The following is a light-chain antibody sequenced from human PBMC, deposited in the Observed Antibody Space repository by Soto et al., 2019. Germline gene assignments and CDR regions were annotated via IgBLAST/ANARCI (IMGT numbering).Light chain of an antibody. V-gene: IGLV1-40*01. Sequence: QSVLTQPPSVSGAPWQSVTISCTGTSSNIGAGYDIHWYQQPPGTAPKLVIYNNHNRPSGVPDRFSGSKSGTSGSLAITGLQAEDEADYYCCSYAGSSTWVFGGGTKLTVL. J-gene: IGLJ3*02. CDR2: NNH. CDR1: SSNIGAGYD. CDR3: CSYAGSSTWV.